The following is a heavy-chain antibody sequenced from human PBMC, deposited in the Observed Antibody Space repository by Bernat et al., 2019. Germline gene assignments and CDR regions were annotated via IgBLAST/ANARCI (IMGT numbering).Heavy chain of an antibody. Sequence: EVQLVDSGGGLVQPGGSLRLSCAASGFTFSSDYITWVRQAPGKGLEWVANINQDGSATYYADSVKGRFIISRDNAGTSVYLQMGSLRTEDTAIYYCAKGFGPENWGHGTLVTVSS. D-gene: IGHD3-16*01. CDR2: INQDGSAT. V-gene: IGHV3-7*03. CDR1: GFTFSSDY. J-gene: IGHJ4*01. CDR3: AKGFGPEN.